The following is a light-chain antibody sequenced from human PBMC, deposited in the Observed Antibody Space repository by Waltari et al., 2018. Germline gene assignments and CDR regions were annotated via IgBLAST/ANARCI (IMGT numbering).Light chain of an antibody. V-gene: IGKV3-20*01. CDR1: QSIGNY. CDR2: GTS. Sequence: EIVLTQSPGTVSLSPGGRATLSCRASQSIGNYLVWYQQKPGQAPRLLIYGTSSRATGIPDRFSGSGSGTDFSLTISRLEPEDFAVYYCQHYFNRPPTFGRGTKVEIK. J-gene: IGKJ1*01. CDR3: QHYFNRPPT.